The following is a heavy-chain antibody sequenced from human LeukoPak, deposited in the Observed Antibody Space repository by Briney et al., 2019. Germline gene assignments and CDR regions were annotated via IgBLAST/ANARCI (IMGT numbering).Heavy chain of an antibody. Sequence: SETLSLTCTVSGGSIRSGTDYWSWIRQPAGKGLEWIGRIYMSGSTDYNPSFKSRVTMSVDTSKNQVSLKLRSVTAADTAVYYCARVVWGGNFHYSLDVWGKGTTVIVSS. V-gene: IGHV4-61*02. CDR2: IYMSGST. CDR1: GGSIRSGTDY. CDR3: ARVVWGGNFHYSLDV. J-gene: IGHJ6*03. D-gene: IGHD7-27*01.